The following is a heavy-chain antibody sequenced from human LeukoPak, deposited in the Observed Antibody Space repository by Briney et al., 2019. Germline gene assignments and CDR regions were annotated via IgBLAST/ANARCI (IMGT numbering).Heavy chain of an antibody. CDR2: IYYSGST. V-gene: IGHV4-59*01. J-gene: IGHJ4*02. D-gene: IGHD2-2*01. CDR3: ARSGSHSTSPLGGY. Sequence: PSETLSLTCAVYGGSFSGYYWSWIRQPPGKGLEWIGYIYYSGSTNYNPSLKSRVTISVDTSKNQFSLKLSSVTAADTAIYYCARSGSHSTSPLGGYWGQGTLVTVSS. CDR1: GGSFSGYY.